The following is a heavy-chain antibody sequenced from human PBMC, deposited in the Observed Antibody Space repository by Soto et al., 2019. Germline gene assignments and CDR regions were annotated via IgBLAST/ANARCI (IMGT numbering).Heavy chain of an antibody. V-gene: IGHV6-1*01. CDR3: SRTYSSSSNYYYGMDV. CDR2: TYYRSKWYN. D-gene: IGHD6-6*01. J-gene: IGHJ6*02. Sequence: SQPLSLTCAISGDSVSSNSAAWNWIRQSPSRGLEWLGRTYYRSKWYNDYAVSVKSRITINPDTSKNQFSLELNSVTPEDTAVYYCSRTYSSSSNYYYGMDVWGQGTTVTVSS. CDR1: GDSVSSNSAA.